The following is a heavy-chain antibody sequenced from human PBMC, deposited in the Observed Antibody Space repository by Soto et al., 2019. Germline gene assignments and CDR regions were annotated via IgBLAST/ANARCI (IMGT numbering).Heavy chain of an antibody. V-gene: IGHV3-30*18. CDR2: ISYDGSNK. CDR3: AKTEPLYGTNTGLFDY. Sequence: GGSLRLSCAASGFTFSSYGMHWVRQAPGKGLEWVAVISYDGSNKYYADSVKGRFTISRDNSKNTLYLQMNSLRAEDTAVYYCAKTEPLYGTNTGLFDYWGQGTLVTVSS. J-gene: IGHJ4*02. D-gene: IGHD3-10*01. CDR1: GFTFSSYG.